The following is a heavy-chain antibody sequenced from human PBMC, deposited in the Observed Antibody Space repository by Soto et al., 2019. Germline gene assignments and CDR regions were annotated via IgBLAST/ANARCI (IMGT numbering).Heavy chain of an antibody. Sequence: PGGSLRLSCADSGFTFSSYWMHWVRQAPGKGLVWVSRINSDVSSTRYADCVKGRFTISSDNAKNTLYLQMNSLRAEDTAVYYCARAVYGMDVWGQGTTVTVSS. V-gene: IGHV3-74*01. CDR2: INSDVSST. CDR1: GFTFSSYW. J-gene: IGHJ6*02. CDR3: ARAVYGMDV.